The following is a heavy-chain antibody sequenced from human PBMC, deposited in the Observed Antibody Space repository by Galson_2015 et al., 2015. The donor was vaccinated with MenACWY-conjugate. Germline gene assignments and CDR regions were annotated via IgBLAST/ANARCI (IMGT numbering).Heavy chain of an antibody. V-gene: IGHV3-30*10. CDR2: VSYDASSR. CDR3: VRAEGWLRSAFDL. Sequence: LRLSCAASGLRFSSYTFYWVRQSPGKGLEWVAVVSYDASSRYYRDSVQGRFTISRDNSKNTVSLEMSSLGPEDSAVYYCVRAEGWLRSAFDLWGQGTMVTVSS. D-gene: IGHD5-12*01. J-gene: IGHJ3*01. CDR1: GLRFSSYT.